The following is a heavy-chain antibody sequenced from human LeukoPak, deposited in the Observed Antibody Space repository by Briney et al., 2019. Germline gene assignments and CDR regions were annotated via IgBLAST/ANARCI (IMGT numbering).Heavy chain of an antibody. V-gene: IGHV4-39*01. CDR2: IYYSGST. CDR3: ARRTRGGGEPYYYYYMDV. Sequence: PSETLSLTCTVSGGSISSNSYYWGWIRQPPGKGLEWIGSIYYSGSTYYNPSLKSRVTISVDTSKNQFSLQLSSVTAADTAVYYCARRTRGGGEPYYYYYMDVWGKGTTVTGSS. CDR1: GGSISSNSYY. D-gene: IGHD3-10*01. J-gene: IGHJ6*03.